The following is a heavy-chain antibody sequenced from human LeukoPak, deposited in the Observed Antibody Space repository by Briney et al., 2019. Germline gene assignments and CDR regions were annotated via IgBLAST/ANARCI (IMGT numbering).Heavy chain of an antibody. Sequence: GGSLRLSCAASGFTVSSNYMSWARQAPGKGREWVSAITSTGTIYYADSVKGRFTISRDNSENTVYLQMNNLRAEDTAIYHCAKEGSYDSGVYLEYWGQGTLVTVSS. CDR1: GFTVSSNY. V-gene: IGHV3-53*01. D-gene: IGHD3-10*01. CDR2: ITSTGTI. J-gene: IGHJ4*02. CDR3: AKEGSYDSGVYLEY.